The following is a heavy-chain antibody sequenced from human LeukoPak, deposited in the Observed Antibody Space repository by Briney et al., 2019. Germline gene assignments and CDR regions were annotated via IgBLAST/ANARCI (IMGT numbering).Heavy chain of an antibody. Sequence: PSETLSLTCAVYGGSFSGYYWSWIRQPPGKGLEWIGEINHSGSTNYNPSLKSRVTMSVVTSKNQFSLKLSSVTAADTAVYYCAREREGATTTYYYYYMDVWGKGTTVTVSS. CDR2: INHSGST. CDR1: GGSFSGYY. V-gene: IGHV4-34*01. J-gene: IGHJ6*03. CDR3: AREREGATTTYYYYYMDV. D-gene: IGHD1-26*01.